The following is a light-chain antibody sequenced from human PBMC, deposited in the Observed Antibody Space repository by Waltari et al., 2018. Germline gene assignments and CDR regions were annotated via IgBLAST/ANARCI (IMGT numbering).Light chain of an antibody. CDR1: SSNLGGPYD. CDR2: GNN. J-gene: IGLJ3*02. Sequence: QSVLTQPPSVSGAPGQTVTISCTGGSSNLGGPYDVHWYQHLLGTAPKVVVYGNNNRPSGVPDRFSGSKSGTSASLTISGLQAEDEADYYCQSYDSRLSAYVFGGGTKLTVL. CDR3: QSYDSRLSAYV. V-gene: IGLV1-40*01.